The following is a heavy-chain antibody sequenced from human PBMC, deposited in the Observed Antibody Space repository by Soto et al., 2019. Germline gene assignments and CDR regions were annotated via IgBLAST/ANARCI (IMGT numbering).Heavy chain of an antibody. CDR1: GYTFTSYG. V-gene: IGHV1-18*01. D-gene: IGHD5-12*01. CDR3: ARDWGGIVATITGYYYGMDV. J-gene: IGHJ6*02. CDR2: ISAYNGNT. Sequence: AAVKVSCKASGYTFTSYGISWVLQAPGQGLEWMGWISAYNGNTNYAQKLQGRVTMTTDTSTSTAYMELRSLRSDDTAVYYCARDWGGIVATITGYYYGMDVWGQGTTVTVSS.